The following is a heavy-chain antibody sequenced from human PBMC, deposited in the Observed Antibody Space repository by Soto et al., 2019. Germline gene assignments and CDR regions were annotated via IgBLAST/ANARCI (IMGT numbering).Heavy chain of an antibody. CDR2: IYSGGST. CDR1: GGSISSGGYY. V-gene: IGHV3-53*03. D-gene: IGHD2-2*01. J-gene: IGHJ6*02. CDR3: ARGALGVQYQLIPYYYYGMDV. Sequence: ETLSLTCAVSGGSISSGGYYWSWIRQHPGKGLEWVSVIYSGGSTYYADSVKGRFTISRDNSKNTLYLQMNSLSAEDTAVYYCARGALGVQYQLIPYYYYGMDVWGQGTTDTVSS.